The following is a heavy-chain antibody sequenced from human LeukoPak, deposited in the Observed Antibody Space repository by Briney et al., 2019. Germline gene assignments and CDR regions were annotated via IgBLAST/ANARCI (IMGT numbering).Heavy chain of an antibody. CDR2: IYSGGST. D-gene: IGHD4-17*01. J-gene: IGHJ6*03. CDR3: AREGDDYGDYYYYMDV. CDR1: GFTVSSNY. V-gene: IGHV3-66*01. Sequence: GGSLRLSCAASGFTVSSNYMSWVRQAPGKGLEWVSVIYSGGSTYYADSVKGRFTISRDNSKNTLYLQMNSLRAEDTAVYYCAREGDDYGDYYYYMDVWGKGTTVTISS.